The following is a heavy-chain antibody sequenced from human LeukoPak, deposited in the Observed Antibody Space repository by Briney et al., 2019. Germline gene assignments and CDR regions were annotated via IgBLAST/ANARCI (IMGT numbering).Heavy chain of an antibody. V-gene: IGHV3-66*01. Sequence: GGSLRLSCAASGFPFSSNHMSWVRQAPGKGLEWVSVFYSGVTTFFADSVKGRFSISRDNSKDTLYLQMSSLRVEDTAVYYCARVRRGLGSKVRGPIMTNIYYYYMDVWGKGTTVTVSS. J-gene: IGHJ6*03. CDR2: FYSGVTT. D-gene: IGHD3-10*01. CDR1: GFPFSSNH. CDR3: ARVRRGLGSKVRGPIMTNIYYYYMDV.